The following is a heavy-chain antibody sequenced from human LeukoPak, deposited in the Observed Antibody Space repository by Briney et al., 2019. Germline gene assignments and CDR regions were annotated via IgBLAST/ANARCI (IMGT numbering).Heavy chain of an antibody. CDR3: ARGGGLRSPLNWFDP. D-gene: IGHD1-26*01. V-gene: IGHV1-2*02. CDR2: INPNSGGT. J-gene: IGHJ5*02. CDR1: GYTFTGYY. Sequence: ASVRVSCKASGYTFTGYYMHWVRQAPGQGLEWMGWINPNSGGTNYAQKFQGRVTMTRDTSISTAYMELSRLRSDDTAVYYCARGGGLRSPLNWFDPWGQGTLVTVSS.